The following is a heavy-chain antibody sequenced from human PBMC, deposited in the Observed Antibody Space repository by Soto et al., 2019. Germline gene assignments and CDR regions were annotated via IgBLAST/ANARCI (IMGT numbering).Heavy chain of an antibody. D-gene: IGHD3-9*01. J-gene: IGHJ5*02. CDR1: GGSITSGGHF. CDR3: ARGSRPFECFDP. Sequence: QVQLQGSGPGLVKPSQTLSLNCTVSGGSITSGGHFWSWIRQVPGMGLEWIGYIYYSGTTYYNPSLRSRVTISVDTSKNQFSLELSSVTAADTAVYHCARGSRPFECFDPWGHGTLVTVSS. CDR2: IYYSGTT. V-gene: IGHV4-31*03.